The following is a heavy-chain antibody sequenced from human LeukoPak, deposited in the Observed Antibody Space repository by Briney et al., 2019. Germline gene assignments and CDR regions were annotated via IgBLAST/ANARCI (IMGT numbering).Heavy chain of an antibody. Sequence: GGSLGLSCAASGFIFSPYWMSWVRQGPGKGLDWVASINPDGSGTSYVDSVKGRFTISRDNAQNSLYLQMNSLSAEDTAVYYCARLFGGVTTFDYWGQGTLVTVSS. J-gene: IGHJ4*02. V-gene: IGHV3-7*01. CDR2: INPDGSGT. CDR3: ARLFGGVTTFDY. CDR1: GFIFSPYW. D-gene: IGHD4-17*01.